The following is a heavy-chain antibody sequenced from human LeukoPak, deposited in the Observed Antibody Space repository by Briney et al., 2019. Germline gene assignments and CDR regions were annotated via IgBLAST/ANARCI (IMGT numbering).Heavy chain of an antibody. V-gene: IGHV1-2*02. D-gene: IGHD2-21*02. J-gene: IGHJ4*02. CDR2: INPNSGGT. CDR1: GYTFTGYY. CDR3: ARDTVVVTAIRGIDY. Sequence: VASVKVSCKASGYTFTGYYMHWVRQAPGQGLEWMGWINPNSGGTNYAQKFQGRVTMTRDTSISTAYMELSRLRSDDTAVYYCARDTVVVTAIRGIDYWGQGTLVTVSS.